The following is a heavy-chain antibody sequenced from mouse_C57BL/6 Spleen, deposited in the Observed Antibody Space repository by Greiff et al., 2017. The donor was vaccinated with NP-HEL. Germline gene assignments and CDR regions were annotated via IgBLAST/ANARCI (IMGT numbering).Heavy chain of an antibody. V-gene: IGHV1-82*01. CDR3: ARGGGYDVGNYFDY. CDR2: IYPGDGDT. CDR1: GYAFSSSW. D-gene: IGHD2-2*01. J-gene: IGHJ2*01. Sequence: QVQLQQSGPELVKPGASVKISCKASGYAFSSSWMNWVKQRPGKGLEWIGRIYPGDGDTNYNGKFKGKATLTADKSSSTAYMQLSSLTSEDSAVYFCARGGGYDVGNYFDYWGQGTTLTVSS.